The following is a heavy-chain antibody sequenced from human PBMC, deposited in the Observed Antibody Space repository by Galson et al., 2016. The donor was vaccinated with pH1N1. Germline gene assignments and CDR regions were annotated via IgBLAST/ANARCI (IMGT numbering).Heavy chain of an antibody. V-gene: IGHV4-61*02. D-gene: IGHD3-3*01. Sequence: TLSLTCTVSGGSISSDSDYWTWIRQPAGKGLEWIGRVSGTGTTNYNPSLKSLVTISIDTSKNQFSLKMASVTAADTAVYFCARESLEWLIISGHRVELNWFDSWGQGTLVTVSS. J-gene: IGHJ5*01. CDR3: ARESLEWLIISGHRVELNWFDS. CDR1: GGSISSDSDY. CDR2: VSGTGTT.